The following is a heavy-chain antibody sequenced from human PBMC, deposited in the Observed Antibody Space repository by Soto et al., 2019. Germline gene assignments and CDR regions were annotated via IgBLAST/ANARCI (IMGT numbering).Heavy chain of an antibody. CDR3: ARGTHYCGWPDY. CDR2: SNAYNGNT. V-gene: IGHV1-18*01. CDR1: CYTITSFG. J-gene: IGHJ4*02. Sequence: ATVKESCKTSCYTITSFGISWVRQALVQGREWMGWSNAYNGNTNYAQKLQGRVNMTTDTSTSRAYMELRSLRSYVTAVYYCARGTHYCGWPDYWGQGTLVTDSS. D-gene: IGHD6-19*01.